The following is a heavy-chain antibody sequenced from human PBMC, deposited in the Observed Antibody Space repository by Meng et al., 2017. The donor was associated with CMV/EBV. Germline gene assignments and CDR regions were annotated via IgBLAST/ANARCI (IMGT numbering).Heavy chain of an antibody. V-gene: IGHV4-30-4*08. Sequence: QVQLTEPGPGLLKPSQTLSLTCTVSGGSISSGDYYWSWIRQPPGKGLEWIGYIYYSGSTYYNPSLKSRVTISVDTSKNQFSLKLSSVTAADTAVYHCARDNRRGGVDYWGQGTLVTVSS. CDR3: ARDNRRGGVDY. CDR1: GGSISSGDYY. CDR2: IYYSGST. D-gene: IGHD3-3*01. J-gene: IGHJ4*02.